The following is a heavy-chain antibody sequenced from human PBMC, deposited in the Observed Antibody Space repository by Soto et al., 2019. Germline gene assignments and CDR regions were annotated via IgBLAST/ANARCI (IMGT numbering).Heavy chain of an antibody. V-gene: IGHV3-15*07. CDR3: TTGPRTIFGPAYQGGMDV. Sequence: GGSLRLSCAASGFTFSNAWMNWVRQAPGKGLEWVGRIKSKTDGGTTDYAAPVKGRFTISRDDSKNTLYLQMNSLKTEDTAVYYCTTGPRTIFGPAYQGGMDVWGQGTTVTVSS. J-gene: IGHJ6*02. D-gene: IGHD3-3*01. CDR2: IKSKTDGGTT. CDR1: GFTFSNAW.